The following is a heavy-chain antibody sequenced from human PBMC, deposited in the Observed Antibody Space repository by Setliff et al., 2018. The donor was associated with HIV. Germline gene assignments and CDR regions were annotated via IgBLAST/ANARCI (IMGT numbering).Heavy chain of an antibody. CDR1: GFSLSDVRMG. J-gene: IGHJ4*02. Sequence: SGPTLVNPTETLTLTCTVSGFSLSDVRMGVSWIRQPPGKALEWLAHIFSIDEKSYSTSLRSRLTISKDTSKSQVVLTMTNMDPVDTATYFCAHRLHIWDFFDYWGPGTVVTVSS. CDR2: IFSIDEK. D-gene: IGHD3-16*01. V-gene: IGHV2-26*01. CDR3: AHRLHIWDFFDY.